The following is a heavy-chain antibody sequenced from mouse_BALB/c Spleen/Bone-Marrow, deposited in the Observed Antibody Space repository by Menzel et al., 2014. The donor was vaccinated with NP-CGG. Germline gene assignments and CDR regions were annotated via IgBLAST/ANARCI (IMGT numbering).Heavy chain of an antibody. CDR3: AREGGTNCAMDY. Sequence: QVQLQQSGPELMKPGASVRISCKASGYTFTSFYIHWVKQRPGQGLRWIGWIYPGNISTKYNEKFKDKATLTADKSSSTAYMQLSSLTSEDSAVYFCAREGGTNCAMDYWGQGTSVTVSS. CDR2: IYPGNIST. CDR1: GYTFTSFY. V-gene: IGHV1S56*01. D-gene: IGHD3-3*01. J-gene: IGHJ4*01.